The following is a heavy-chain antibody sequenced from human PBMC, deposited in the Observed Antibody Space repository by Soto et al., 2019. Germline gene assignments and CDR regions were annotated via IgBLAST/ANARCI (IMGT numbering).Heavy chain of an antibody. V-gene: IGHV3-30*18. J-gene: IGHJ3*02. CDR1: GFTFSSYG. CDR2: ISYDGSNK. D-gene: IGHD2-15*01. CDR3: AKDRRAAVVAAFAFDI. Sequence: QVQLVESGGGVVQPGRSLRLSCAASGFTFSSYGMHWVRQAPGKGLEWVAVISYDGSNKYYADSVKGRFTISRDNSKNTLYLQMNSLRAEDTAVYYCAKDRRAAVVAAFAFDIWGQGTMVTVSS.